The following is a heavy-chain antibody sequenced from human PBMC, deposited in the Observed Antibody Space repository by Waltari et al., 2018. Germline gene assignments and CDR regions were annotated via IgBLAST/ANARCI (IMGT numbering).Heavy chain of an antibody. CDR3: ARGGIAAAGPFDL. CDR2: ISSSSSYI. CDR1: GFTFSSYS. D-gene: IGHD6-13*01. Sequence: EVQLVESGGGLVKPGGSLRLSCAASGFTFSSYSMNWVRQAPGKGLEWVSSISSSSSYIYYADSVKGRFTISRDNAKNSLYLQMNSLRAEDTAVYYCARGGIAAAGPFDLWGRGTLVTVSS. V-gene: IGHV3-21*01. J-gene: IGHJ2*01.